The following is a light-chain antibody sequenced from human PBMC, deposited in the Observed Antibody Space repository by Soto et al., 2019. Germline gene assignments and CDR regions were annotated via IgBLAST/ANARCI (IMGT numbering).Light chain of an antibody. Sequence: QSVLTQPPSVSGAPGQRVTISCTGSSSNIGAGFDVHWYQQLPGAAPKLLIYGNSNRPSGVPDRFSGSKSGTSASLAITGRQAEDEADYYCQSYDSSLSASDVFGTGTKLTVL. J-gene: IGLJ1*01. CDR3: QSYDSSLSASDV. CDR2: GNS. V-gene: IGLV1-40*01. CDR1: SSNIGAGFD.